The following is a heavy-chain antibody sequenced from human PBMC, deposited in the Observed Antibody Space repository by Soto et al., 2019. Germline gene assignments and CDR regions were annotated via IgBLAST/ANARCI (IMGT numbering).Heavy chain of an antibody. V-gene: IGHV1-69*13. CDR3: ARDSSDSTTYYDFWSGYPPYYYYGMDV. D-gene: IGHD3-3*01. CDR1: GGTFSSYA. CDR2: IIPIFGTA. Sequence: ASVKVSCKASGGTFSSYAISWVRRAPGQGLEWMGGIIPIFGTANYAQKFQGRVTITADESTSTAYMELSSLRSEDTAVYYCARDSSDSTTYYDFWSGYPPYYYYGMDVWGQGTTVTVSS. J-gene: IGHJ6*02.